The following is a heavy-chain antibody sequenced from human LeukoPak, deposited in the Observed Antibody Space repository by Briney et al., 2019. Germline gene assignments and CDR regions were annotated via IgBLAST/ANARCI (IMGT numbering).Heavy chain of an antibody. CDR1: GFTFSNAW. J-gene: IGHJ4*02. V-gene: IGHV3-15*01. Sequence: GGSLRLSCAASGFTFSNAWMSWVRQAPGKGLEWVGRIKSKTDGATIDYTAPAKGRFTISRDDSKNTLYLQMNSLKTEDTAVYYCATGAAYCGGDCYSNFDYWGQGTLVTVSS. D-gene: IGHD2-21*02. CDR2: IKSKTDGATI. CDR3: ATGAAYCGGDCYSNFDY.